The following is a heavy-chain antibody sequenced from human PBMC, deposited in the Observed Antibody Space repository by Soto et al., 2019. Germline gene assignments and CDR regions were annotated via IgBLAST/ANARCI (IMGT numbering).Heavy chain of an antibody. D-gene: IGHD2-8*02. J-gene: IGHJ4*02. CDR2: ITWNGNVI. Sequence: EVQMVESGGGFIQPGRSLGLSCAASGFTFDDYAMHWVRRVPGRGLEWVSSITWNGNVIGYADSVKGRFTVSRDNAMNSPYLQMSDLRPEDTALYYCAKGGPDAFCAGGRCYFDSWGQGIHVTVTS. CDR1: GFTFDDYA. CDR3: AKGGPDAFCAGGRCYFDS. V-gene: IGHV3-9*01.